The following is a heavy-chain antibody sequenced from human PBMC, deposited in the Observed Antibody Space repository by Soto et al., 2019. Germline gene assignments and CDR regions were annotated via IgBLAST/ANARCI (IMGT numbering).Heavy chain of an antibody. Sequence: QVQLVQSGAEVKKPGASVKVSCKASGYTFTSYAMHWVRQAPGQRLEWMGWINAGNGNTKYSQKFQGRVTITRDTSASTAYMELSSLRSEDTAVYYCARAGSSSWYENWFDPWGQGTLVTVSS. CDR2: INAGNGNT. CDR3: ARAGSSSWYENWFDP. V-gene: IGHV1-3*01. CDR1: GYTFTSYA. D-gene: IGHD6-13*01. J-gene: IGHJ5*02.